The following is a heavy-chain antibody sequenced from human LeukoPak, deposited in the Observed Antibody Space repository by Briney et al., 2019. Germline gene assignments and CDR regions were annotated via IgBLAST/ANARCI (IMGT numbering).Heavy chain of an antibody. CDR2: IYYHGNT. Sequence: SETLSLTCTVSGGSINSFYWSWIRQSPGKGLEWIGNIYYHGNTYYNPSLESRVTISIDTSKRQFSLKLTSVTAADTAVYYCARVEGVVRGLSPPSIKSRVYFDYWDQGALVTVSS. V-gene: IGHV4-59*01. CDR1: GGSINSFY. D-gene: IGHD3-10*01. J-gene: IGHJ4*02. CDR3: ARVEGVVRGLSPPSIKSRVYFDY.